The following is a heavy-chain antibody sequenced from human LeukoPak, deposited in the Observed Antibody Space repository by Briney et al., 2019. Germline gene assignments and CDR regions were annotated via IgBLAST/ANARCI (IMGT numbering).Heavy chain of an antibody. CDR3: ARKYCSTTSCLFDN. Sequence: PGGSLRLSCAASGXTFSSYEMNWVRQAPGKGLEWVSYISSSGSTIYYADSVKGRFTISRDNAKNSLCLQMNSLRAEDTAVYYCARKYCSTTSCLFDNWGQGTLVTVSS. J-gene: IGHJ4*02. D-gene: IGHD2-2*01. V-gene: IGHV3-48*03. CDR2: ISSSGSTI. CDR1: GXTFSSYE.